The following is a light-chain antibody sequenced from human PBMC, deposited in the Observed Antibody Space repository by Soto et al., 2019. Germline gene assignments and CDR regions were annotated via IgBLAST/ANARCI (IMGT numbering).Light chain of an antibody. CDR1: NSLNGR. J-gene: IGKJ1*01. V-gene: IGKV1-5*01. CDR3: QQYNYYSP. Sequence: DIQMTQAPSTLSSAIGDRVTITCRASNSLNGRLAGYRQRPGHAPDLLIYDVYTLETGVPSRFSCTGSEKDFTLTSSGLQTDDFATYYCQQYNYYSPFGPGTTVEIK. CDR2: DVY.